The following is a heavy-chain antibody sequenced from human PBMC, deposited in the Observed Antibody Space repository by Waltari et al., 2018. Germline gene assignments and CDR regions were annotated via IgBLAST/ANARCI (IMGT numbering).Heavy chain of an antibody. J-gene: IGHJ4*02. V-gene: IGHV1-24*01. CDR2: FDPEDGEM. Sequence: QVQLLQSGAEVKKPGASVKVSCKVSGKSLTELSMHWVRQAPGKGLEWMGGFDPEDGEMIYAEKFLGRVTLTEDTSSNTAYMELSSLTSDDTAGYYCATDPWFTVVRGVLFASWGQGTLVTVS. CDR1: GKSLTELS. D-gene: IGHD3-10*01. CDR3: ATDPWFTVVRGVLFAS.